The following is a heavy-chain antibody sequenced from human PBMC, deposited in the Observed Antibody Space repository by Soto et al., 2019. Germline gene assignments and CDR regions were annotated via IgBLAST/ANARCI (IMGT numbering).Heavy chain of an antibody. CDR1: GYTFTDFY. V-gene: IGHV1-2*02. Sequence: QVQLVQSGTEVKKPGASVTVSCKPSGYTFTDFYLHWLRQAPGQGLEWVGWINPKTGDTKSSQKFQGRVTMSSDTSVSTAYIDLTSLTSDDTAMYYCATGTNGTTGWYHPWGQGTRVTVSS. D-gene: IGHD1-1*01. CDR3: ATGTNGTTGWYHP. J-gene: IGHJ5*02. CDR2: INPKTGDT.